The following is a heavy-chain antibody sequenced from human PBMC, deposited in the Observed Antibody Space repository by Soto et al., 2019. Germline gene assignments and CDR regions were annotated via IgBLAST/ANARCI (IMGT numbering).Heavy chain of an antibody. J-gene: IGHJ4*02. CDR3: ARWDATRYFDY. CDR1: GGSISSYY. Sequence: QVQLQESGPGLVKPSETLSLTCTVSGGSISSYYWSWIRQPPGKGLEWIGYIYYSGSTNYNPSLKSRVTISVDTSKNQFSLKLSSVTAADTAVYYCARWDATRYFDYWGQGTLVTVSS. D-gene: IGHD1-26*01. CDR2: IYYSGST. V-gene: IGHV4-59*01.